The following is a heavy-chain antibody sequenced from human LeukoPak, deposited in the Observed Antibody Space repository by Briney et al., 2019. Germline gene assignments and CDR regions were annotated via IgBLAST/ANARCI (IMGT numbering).Heavy chain of an antibody. J-gene: IGHJ4*02. CDR1: GYTFTSYG. Sequence: ASVKVSCKASGYTFTSYGISWVRQAPGQGLEWMGLISAYNGNTNYAQKLQGRVTMTTDTSTSTAYMELRSLRSDDTAVYYCARVIGYCSSTSCPGPLDYWGQGTLVTVSS. D-gene: IGHD2-2*01. CDR2: ISAYNGNT. V-gene: IGHV1-18*01. CDR3: ARVIGYCSSTSCPGPLDY.